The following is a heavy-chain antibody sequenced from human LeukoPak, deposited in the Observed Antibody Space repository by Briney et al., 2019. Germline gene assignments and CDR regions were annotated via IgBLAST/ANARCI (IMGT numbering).Heavy chain of an antibody. CDR3: ARHDRIIASPLV. V-gene: IGHV4-39*01. D-gene: IGHD6-13*01. CDR2: IYYSGTT. Sequence: PSETLSLTCIVSGGSISSSSHNWGWIRQPPGKGLEWIGSIYYSGTTYYNPSLKSRLTISVDTSKNQFSLKLSSVTAVDTAVYYCARHDRIIASPLVRGQGILVTVSS. J-gene: IGHJ4*02. CDR1: GGSISSSSHN.